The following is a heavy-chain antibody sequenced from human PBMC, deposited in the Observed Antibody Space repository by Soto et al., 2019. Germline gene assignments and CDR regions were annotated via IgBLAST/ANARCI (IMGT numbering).Heavy chain of an antibody. D-gene: IGHD3-22*01. CDR1: GFRFDDYN. J-gene: IGHJ6*02. CDR3: ARDASYYSRGSGYYPSRNRMAG. CDR2: ITWNGGNT. Sequence: SGGSLRLSCAASGFRFDDYNMHWVRQAPGKGLEWVSLITWNGGNTYYADSVKGRFTISRDNSRNTVYLQMNSLRADDTAVYYCARDASYYSRGSGYYPSRNRMAGRGQGTTVPGS. V-gene: IGHV3-43*01.